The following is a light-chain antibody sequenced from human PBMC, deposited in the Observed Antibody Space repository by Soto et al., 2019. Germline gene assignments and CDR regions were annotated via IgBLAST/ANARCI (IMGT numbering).Light chain of an antibody. J-gene: IGKJ5*01. Sequence: EIVVTQSPATLFVSPGERATPSCRASQSVSSNLAWHQQKPGQAPRLLIYSASTRATGTPARFSGSGSGTEFTLTISSLLSEDIAVYYCQQYDIWPITFGQGTRLEVK. CDR2: SAS. CDR3: QQYDIWPIT. V-gene: IGKV3-15*01. CDR1: QSVSSN.